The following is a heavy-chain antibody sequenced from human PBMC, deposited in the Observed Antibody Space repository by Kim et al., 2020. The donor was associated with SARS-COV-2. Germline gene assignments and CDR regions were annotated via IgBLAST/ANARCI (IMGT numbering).Heavy chain of an antibody. J-gene: IGHJ4*02. D-gene: IGHD6-19*01. CDR3: ARGLDSSGWVVNNY. V-gene: IGHV4-59*09. Sequence: NPALKSRVTISVDTSKNQFSLKLSAVTAADTAVYYCARGLDSSGWVVNNYWGQGTLVTVSS.